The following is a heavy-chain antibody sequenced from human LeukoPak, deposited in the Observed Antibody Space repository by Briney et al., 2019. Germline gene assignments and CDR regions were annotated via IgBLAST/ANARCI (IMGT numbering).Heavy chain of an antibody. V-gene: IGHV5-51*01. Sequence: HGESLKISCKGSGFRFTTYWIGWVRQMPEKGLEWMGIIYPGDSDTRYSPSFQGQVTISADNSISTAYVQWSSLKAWDTAMYYCARGAYSSSSFDYWGQGTLVTVSS. CDR2: IYPGDSDT. J-gene: IGHJ4*02. D-gene: IGHD6-6*01. CDR1: GFRFTTYW. CDR3: ARGAYSSSSFDY.